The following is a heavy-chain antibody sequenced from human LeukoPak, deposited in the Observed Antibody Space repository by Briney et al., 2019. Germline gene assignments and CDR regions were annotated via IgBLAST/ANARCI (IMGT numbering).Heavy chain of an antibody. Sequence: GGSLRLSCAASGFTFSSYAMSGVRETPGKGREWVSAISGSGGRTYYADSMKGRFTISTDNSKNTMYLETNSLRAEDTAVYYCAKDVRKWLRSNDFDIWGQGAMVTVSS. D-gene: IGHD5-12*01. CDR2: ISGSGGRT. V-gene: IGHV3-23*01. CDR3: AKDVRKWLRSNDFDI. J-gene: IGHJ3*02. CDR1: GFTFSSYA.